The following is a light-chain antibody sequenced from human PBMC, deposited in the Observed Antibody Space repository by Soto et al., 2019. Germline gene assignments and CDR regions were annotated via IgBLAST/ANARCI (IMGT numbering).Light chain of an antibody. CDR1: QSISSR. CDR2: KAT. J-gene: IGKJ2*01. V-gene: IGKV1-5*03. Sequence: DIQMTQSPSSLSASVGDRVTITCRASQSISSRLAWYQQKPGQAPKLLIYKATNLQTGVASRFSGSGSGTEFSLTISGLQPDDFAVYFYQQYNEFQYTFGQGTRLDI. CDR3: QQYNEFQYT.